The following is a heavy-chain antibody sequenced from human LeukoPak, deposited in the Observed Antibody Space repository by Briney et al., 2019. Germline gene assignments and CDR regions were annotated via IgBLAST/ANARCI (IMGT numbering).Heavy chain of an antibody. CDR2: IYYSGST. D-gene: IGHD2-2*02. J-gene: IGHJ6*03. CDR1: GGSISSSSYY. V-gene: IGHV4-39*01. Sequence: SETLSLTCTVSGGSISSSSYYWGWIRQPPGKGLEWIGSIYYSGSTYYNPSLKSRVTISVDTSKNQFSLKLSSVTAADTAVYYCARGFGYCSSTSCYSEYFYYMDVWGKGTTVTISS. CDR3: ARGFGYCSSTSCYSEYFYYMDV.